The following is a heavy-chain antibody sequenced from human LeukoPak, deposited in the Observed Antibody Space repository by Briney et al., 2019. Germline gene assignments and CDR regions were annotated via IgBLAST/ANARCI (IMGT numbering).Heavy chain of an antibody. Sequence: PSETLFLTCTVPGGSISSRTYYRGWISQPPGEGLEWIGSIYYSGSTYYTPSLKSRVTISVDPSKNQFSLKLSSVTAADTAVYYCARISGTGGSDYWGQGTLVTVSS. CDR3: ARISGTGGSDY. D-gene: IGHD7-27*01. J-gene: IGHJ4*02. CDR1: GGSISSRTYY. CDR2: IYYSGST. V-gene: IGHV4-39*01.